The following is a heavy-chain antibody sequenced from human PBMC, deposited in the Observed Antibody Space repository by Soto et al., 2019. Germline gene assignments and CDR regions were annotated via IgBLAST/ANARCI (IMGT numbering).Heavy chain of an antibody. V-gene: IGHV1-69*13. J-gene: IGHJ4*02. CDR3: ARDRYRDYYDSSGYYFDY. CDR1: GGTFSSHA. D-gene: IGHD3-22*01. CDR2: IIPIFGTA. Sequence: SVKVSCKASGGTFSSHAISWVRQAPGQGLEWMGGIIPIFGTANYAQKFQGRVTITADESTSTAYLELSSLRSEDTAVYYCARDRYRDYYDSSGYYFDYWGQGTLVTVSS.